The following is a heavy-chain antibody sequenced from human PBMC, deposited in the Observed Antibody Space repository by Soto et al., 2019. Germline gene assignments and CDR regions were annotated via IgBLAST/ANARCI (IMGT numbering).Heavy chain of an antibody. Sequence: GGSLRLSCAASGFTFSSYWMHWVRQAPGKGLVWVSSINSDGSSTSYADSVKGRFTISRDNAKNTLYLQMNSLRAEDTAVYYCARDTFSNYYYYMDVWGKGTTVTVSS. D-gene: IGHD3-16*01. CDR3: ARDTFSNYYYYMDV. CDR1: GFTFSSYW. CDR2: INSDGSST. V-gene: IGHV3-74*01. J-gene: IGHJ6*03.